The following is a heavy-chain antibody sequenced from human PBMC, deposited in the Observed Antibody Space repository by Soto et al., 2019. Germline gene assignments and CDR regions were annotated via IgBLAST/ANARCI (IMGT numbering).Heavy chain of an antibody. J-gene: IGHJ6*02. D-gene: IGHD3-16*02. Sequence: GGSLRLSCAASGFTVSSMYLSWVRQAPGKGLEWVSVIFVGYDPYYADSVKGRFTISRDSSKNTVYLQMDSLRADDTAMYYCARLMGRSYSFRHHYALDVWGQGTSVTVSS. CDR1: GFTVSSMY. V-gene: IGHV3-53*01. CDR2: IFVGYDP. CDR3: ARLMGRSYSFRHHYALDV.